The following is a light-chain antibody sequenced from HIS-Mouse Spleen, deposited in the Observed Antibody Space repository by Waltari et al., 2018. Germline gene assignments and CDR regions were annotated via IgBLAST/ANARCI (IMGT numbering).Light chain of an antibody. V-gene: IGLV2-11*01. CDR2: DVR. J-gene: IGLJ1*01. CDR1: STDVGGYNS. CDR3: CSYAGSYTYV. Sequence: QSALTQPPSVSGSPGQSVPISCTGTSTDVGGYNSVSWYQHHPGKAPKLLIYDVRKRPSGVPDRFSGSKSGNTASLTISGLQAEDEADYYCCSYAGSYTYVFGTGTKVTVL.